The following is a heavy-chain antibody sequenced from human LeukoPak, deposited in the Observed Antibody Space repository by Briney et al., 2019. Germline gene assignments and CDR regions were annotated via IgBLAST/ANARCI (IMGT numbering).Heavy chain of an antibody. J-gene: IGHJ4*02. CDR1: GFTFSSYG. CDR3: AKVNWFGELLSPLDY. D-gene: IGHD3-10*01. Sequence: PGGSLRLSCAASGFTFSSYGMHWVRQAPGKGLEWVAVISYDGSNKYYADSVKGRFTISRDNSKNTLYLQMNSLRAEDTAVYYCAKVNWFGELLSPLDYWGQGTLVTVSS. V-gene: IGHV3-30*18. CDR2: ISYDGSNK.